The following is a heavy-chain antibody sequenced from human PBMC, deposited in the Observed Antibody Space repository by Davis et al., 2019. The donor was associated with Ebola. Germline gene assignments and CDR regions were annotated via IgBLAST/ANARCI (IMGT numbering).Heavy chain of an antibody. J-gene: IGHJ1*01. CDR3: AEGVPYGAEGDFQH. V-gene: IGHV1-69*13. CDR2: IIPIFGTA. Sequence: SVKVSCKASGGTFSSYAISWVRQAPGQGLEWMGGIIPIFGTANYAQKFQGRVTITADESTSTAYMELSSLRSEDTAVYYCAEGVPYGAEGDFQHWGQGTLVTVSS. CDR1: GGTFSSYA. D-gene: IGHD4-17*01.